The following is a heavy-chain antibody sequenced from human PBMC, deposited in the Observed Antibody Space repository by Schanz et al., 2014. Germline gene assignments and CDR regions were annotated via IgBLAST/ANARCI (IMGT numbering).Heavy chain of an antibody. V-gene: IGHV3-74*01. CDR1: GFTFSSHW. CDR3: VRVSYAGPRLYRGMDRDIDY. J-gene: IGHJ4*02. D-gene: IGHD2-2*01. CDR2: INGDGSRT. Sequence: EVQLVESGGGLVQPGGSLRLSCAASGFTFSSHWMHWVRQDPGKGLVWVSRINGDGSRTTYADSVKGRFTISRDNAKNTLYLQMNSLRVEDTAVYYCVRVSYAGPRLYRGMDRDIDYWGQGTLVTVSS.